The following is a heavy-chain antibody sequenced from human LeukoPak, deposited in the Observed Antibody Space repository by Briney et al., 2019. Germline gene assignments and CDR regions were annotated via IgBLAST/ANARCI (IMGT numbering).Heavy chain of an antibody. CDR3: ATNPYYYDSSGYYYDFWFDP. D-gene: IGHD3-22*01. Sequence: SGGSLRLSCAASGFTFSSYSMNWVRQAPGKGLEWVSSISSRSSYIYYADSVKGRFTISRDNAKNSLYLQMNSLRAEDTAVYYCATNPYYYDSSGYYYDFWFDPWGQGTLVTVSS. CDR2: ISSRSSYI. CDR1: GFTFSSYS. V-gene: IGHV3-21*01. J-gene: IGHJ5*02.